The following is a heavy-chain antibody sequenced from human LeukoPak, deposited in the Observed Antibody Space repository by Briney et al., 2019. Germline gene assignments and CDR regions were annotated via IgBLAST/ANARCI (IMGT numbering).Heavy chain of an antibody. CDR1: GDSVSNNSAA. CDR3: ARELLGSSWTGRYFQQ. J-gene: IGHJ1*01. CDR2: TYYRSKWYN. V-gene: IGHV6-1*01. Sequence: SQTLSLTCAISGDSVSNNSAAWNWIRQSPSRGLEWLGRTYYRSKWYNDYAVSVKSRITINPDTSKNQFSLHLNSVIPEDTAVYYCARELLGSSWTGRYFQQWGQGFLVTVSS. D-gene: IGHD6-13*01.